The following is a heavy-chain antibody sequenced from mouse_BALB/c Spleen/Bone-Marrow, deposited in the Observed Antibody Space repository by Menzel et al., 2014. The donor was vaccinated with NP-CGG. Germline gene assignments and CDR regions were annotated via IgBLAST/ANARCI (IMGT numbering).Heavy chain of an antibody. Sequence: EVMLVESAGGLVQPKGPLKLSCAASEFTFXTYAMNWVRQAPGKGWEWVARIRSKSNNYAAYYADSVKDRFTISRDDSQSLLYLQMNNLKTEDTAMYYCVTSTYFHVWRAGTTVTVSS. D-gene: IGHD6-1*01. V-gene: IGHV10-1*02. J-gene: IGHJ1*01. CDR3: VTSTYFHV. CDR2: IRSKSNNYAA. CDR1: EFTFXTYA.